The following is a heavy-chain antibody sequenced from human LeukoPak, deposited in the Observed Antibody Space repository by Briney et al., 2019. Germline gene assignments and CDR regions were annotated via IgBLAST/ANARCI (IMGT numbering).Heavy chain of an antibody. D-gene: IGHD3-9*01. CDR2: IYYSGST. CDR1: GGSISSSRYY. Sequence: PSETLSLTCTVSGGSISSSRYYWAWTRQPPGKGLEWIGSIYYSGSTYYNPSLESRVTISVDTSKNQFSLKLSSVTATDTAVYYCARRLTGTVDYWGQGTLVTVSS. CDR3: ARRLTGTVDY. J-gene: IGHJ4*02. V-gene: IGHV4-39*01.